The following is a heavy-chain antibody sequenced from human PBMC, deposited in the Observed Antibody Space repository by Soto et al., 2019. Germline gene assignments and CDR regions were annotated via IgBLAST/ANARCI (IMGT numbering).Heavy chain of an antibody. CDR1: GYTLTELS. D-gene: IGHD3-22*01. CDR3: ATERGGYYSFNWFDP. CDR2: FDPEDGET. Sequence: VSCKVSGYTLTELSMHWVRQAPGKGLEWMGGFDPEDGETIYAQKFQGRVTMTEDTSTDTAYMELSSLRSEDTAVYYCATERGGYYSFNWFDPWGQGTLVTVSS. V-gene: IGHV1-24*01. J-gene: IGHJ5*02.